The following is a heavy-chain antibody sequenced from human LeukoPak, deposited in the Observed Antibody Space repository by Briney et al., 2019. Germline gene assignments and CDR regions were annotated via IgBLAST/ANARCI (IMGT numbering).Heavy chain of an antibody. V-gene: IGHV3-48*01. CDR1: GFTISTYS. CDR2: ISSSSNTI. Sequence: PGGSLRLSCEGSGFTISTYSMNWVRQAPGKGLEWVSYISSSSNTIYYADSVKGRFTISRDNAKNSLYLQMNSLRAEDTAEYYCARDFYDFWSGSIRFDPWGQGTLVTVSS. D-gene: IGHD3-3*01. CDR3: ARDFYDFWSGSIRFDP. J-gene: IGHJ5*02.